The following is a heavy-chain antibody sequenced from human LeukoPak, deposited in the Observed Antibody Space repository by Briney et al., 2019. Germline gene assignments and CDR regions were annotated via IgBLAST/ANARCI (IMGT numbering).Heavy chain of an antibody. D-gene: IGHD3-10*01. CDR2: TSSDLNVK. J-gene: IGHJ4*02. CDR1: GFTFRNYV. CDR3: AREGYYGSGSPPIFFFNY. Sequence: PGGSLRLSCAASGFTFRNYVIHWVRQAPGKGLEWVAVTSSDLNVKLYADFVKGRFTISRDNSRSTLYLQMNSLRPEDTAIYYCAREGYYGSGSPPIFFFNYSRQGPPVPV. V-gene: IGHV3-30-3*01.